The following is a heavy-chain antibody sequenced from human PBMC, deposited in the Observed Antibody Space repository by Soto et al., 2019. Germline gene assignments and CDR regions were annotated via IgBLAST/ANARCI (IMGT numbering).Heavy chain of an antibody. V-gene: IGHV4-4*07. J-gene: IGHJ6*02. CDR3: AREGASGFGMDV. CDR1: GASLSGYY. Sequence: PSETLSLTCNVSGASLSGYYWSWVRQPAGKPLEWIGRIYTSGSTNYNPSLKSRVSMSVDTSKNQFSLEVTSVTAADTAVYYCAREGASGFGMDVWGQGTTVTVS. CDR2: IYTSGST. D-gene: IGHD1-26*01.